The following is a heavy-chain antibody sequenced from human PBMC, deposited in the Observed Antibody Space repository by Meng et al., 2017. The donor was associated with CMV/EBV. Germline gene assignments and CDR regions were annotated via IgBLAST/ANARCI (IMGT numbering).Heavy chain of an antibody. V-gene: IGHV3-66*01. CDR1: GVPVRGNY. CDR3: ARIGSGSYSWDY. D-gene: IGHD1-26*01. CDR2: IYSGGSK. J-gene: IGHJ4*02. Sequence: SRRCVLRVGGSQSLSRASSGVPVRGNYMSWVRQAPGKGLEWVSVIYSGGSKYYADSVKGRFTISRDNSKNTLYLQMNSLRAEDTAVYYCARIGSGSYSWDYWGQGTLVTVSS.